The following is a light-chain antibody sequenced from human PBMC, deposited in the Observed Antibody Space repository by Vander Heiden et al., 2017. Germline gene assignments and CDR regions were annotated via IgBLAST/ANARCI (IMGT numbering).Light chain of an antibody. CDR1: QSVLSSSNNKNY. V-gene: IGKV4-1*01. J-gene: IGKJ1*01. Sequence: VMTQSPDFLAVSLGERATINCKSSQSVLSSSNNKNYLAWYQQKPGQPPKLLIYWASTRESGVPDRFSGSGSGTDFTLTISSLQAEDVAVYYCQQYYSRFRRFGQGTKVEFK. CDR3: QQYYSRFRR. CDR2: WAS.